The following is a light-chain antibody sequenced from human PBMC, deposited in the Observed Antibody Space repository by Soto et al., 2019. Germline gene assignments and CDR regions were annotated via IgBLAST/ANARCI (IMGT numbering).Light chain of an antibody. CDR2: EVS. V-gene: IGLV2-14*01. CDR1: SSDVGGYNY. J-gene: IGLJ2*01. Sequence: QSVLTQPASVSGSPGQSITLSCTGTSSDVGGYNYVSWYQQHPGKAPKLMIYEVSKRPSGVSNRFSGSKSGNTASLTISGLQAEDEADYYCSSYTSSSTREVVFGGGTQLTVL. CDR3: SSYTSSSTREVV.